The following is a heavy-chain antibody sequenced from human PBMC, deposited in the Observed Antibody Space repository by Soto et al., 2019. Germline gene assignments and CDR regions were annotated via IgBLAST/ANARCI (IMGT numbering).Heavy chain of an antibody. Sequence: PGGSLRLSCAASGFTFTRYSMNWVRQAPGKGLEWVSSISSTTNYIYYGDSMKGRFTISRDNAKNSLYLEMNSLRAEDTAVCYCPRESEDLTSNFDYWGQGTLVTVSS. J-gene: IGHJ4*02. CDR2: ISSTTNYI. V-gene: IGHV3-21*06. CDR3: PRESEDLTSNFDY. CDR1: GFTFTRYS.